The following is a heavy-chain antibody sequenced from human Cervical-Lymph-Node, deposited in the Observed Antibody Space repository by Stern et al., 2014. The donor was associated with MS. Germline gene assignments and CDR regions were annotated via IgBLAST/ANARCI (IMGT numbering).Heavy chain of an antibody. D-gene: IGHD3-10*01. J-gene: IGHJ4*02. CDR1: GGSITNIHY. V-gene: IGHV4-61*02. Sequence: VQLVESGPGLVKPSQTLSLTCTVSGGSITNIHYWSWVRQPAGKGLEWIGRIYTSGSTNYNPSLESRVTISIDTSNQFSLRLTSVTAADTAVYYCARLGNYFDSWGRGTLVTVSS. CDR2: IYTSGST. CDR3: ARLGNYFDS.